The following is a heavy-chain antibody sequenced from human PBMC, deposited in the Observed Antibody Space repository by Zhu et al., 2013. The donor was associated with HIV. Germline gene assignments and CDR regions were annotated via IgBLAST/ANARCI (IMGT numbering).Heavy chain of an antibody. CDR1: GYTFTSYG. V-gene: IGHV1-18*04. CDR3: ARVSVDCSSTSCSRREYYYYYGMDV. Sequence: QVQLVQSGAEVKKPGASVKVSCKASGYTFTSYGISWVRQAPGQGLEWMGWISAYNGNTNYAQKLQGRVTMTTDTSTSTAYMELRSLRSDDTAVYYCARVSVDCSSTSCSRREYYYYYGMDVWGQGTTVTVSS. CDR2: ISAYNGNT. D-gene: IGHD2-2*01. J-gene: IGHJ6*02.